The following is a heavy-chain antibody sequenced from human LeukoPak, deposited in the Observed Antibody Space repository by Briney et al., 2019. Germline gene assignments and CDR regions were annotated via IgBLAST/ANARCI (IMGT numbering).Heavy chain of an antibody. CDR1: GFNFSSYS. V-gene: IGHV3-21*01. CDR3: AREDFWSGYYLFDY. D-gene: IGHD3-3*01. J-gene: IGHJ4*02. CDR2: ISSSSSYI. Sequence: GGSLRLSCAASGFNFSSYSMNWVRQAPGKGLEWVSSISSSSSYIYYADSVKGRFTVSRDNAKNSLYLQMNSLRAEDTAVYYCAREDFWSGYYLFDYWGQGSLVTVSS.